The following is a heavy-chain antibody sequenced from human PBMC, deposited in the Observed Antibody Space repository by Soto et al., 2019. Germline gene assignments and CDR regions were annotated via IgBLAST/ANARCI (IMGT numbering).Heavy chain of an antibody. CDR3: ARDRGAVVGQYFDY. D-gene: IGHD6-19*01. V-gene: IGHV3-11*01. CDR2: ISSSGDTG. CDR1: GFTFSAYY. J-gene: IGHJ4*02. Sequence: QVQLVESGGGLVKPGGSLRLSCAASGFTFSAYYMSWIRQAPGKGLEWISYISSSGDTGNYADSVKGRFTVSRDNAKNSLYLQMNSLRAEDTAVYYCARDRGAVVGQYFDYWGQGTLVNVSS.